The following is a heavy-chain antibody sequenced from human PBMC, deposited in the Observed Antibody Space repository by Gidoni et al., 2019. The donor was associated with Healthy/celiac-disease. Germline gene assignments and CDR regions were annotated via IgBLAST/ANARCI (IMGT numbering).Heavy chain of an antibody. CDR2: FNRDGIST. V-gene: IGHV3-74*01. D-gene: IGHD3-10*01. Sequence: EVKLVESGGGLVQPGGYLKLSSAASGFTFSSSWVHWVSQAPGKGLVWVSRFNRDGISTSYADSVKGRFTISRDNAKNTLYLQMNSLRAEDTAVYYCARVYLGAFDIWGQGTMVTVSS. CDR1: GFTFSSSW. CDR3: ARVYLGAFDI. J-gene: IGHJ3*02.